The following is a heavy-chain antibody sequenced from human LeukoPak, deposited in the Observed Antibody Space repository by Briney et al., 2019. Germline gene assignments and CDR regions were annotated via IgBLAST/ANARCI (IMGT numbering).Heavy chain of an antibody. Sequence: SVKVSSKASGGTFSSYAISWVRQAPGQGLEWMGGIIPIFGTANYAQKFQGRVTITADESTSTAYMELSSLRSEDTAVYYCARDGGYDILTGYWGFDYWGQGTLVTVSS. D-gene: IGHD3-9*01. V-gene: IGHV1-69*13. CDR1: GGTFSSYA. CDR3: ARDGGYDILTGYWGFDY. J-gene: IGHJ4*02. CDR2: IIPIFGTA.